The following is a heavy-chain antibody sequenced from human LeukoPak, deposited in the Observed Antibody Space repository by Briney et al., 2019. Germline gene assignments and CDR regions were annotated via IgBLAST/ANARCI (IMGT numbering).Heavy chain of an antibody. V-gene: IGHV3-30*18. Sequence: GGSLRLSCAASGFTFSSYGMHWVRQAPGKGLEWVAVISYDGSNKYYADSVKGRFTISRDNSKNTLYLQMNSLRAGDTAVYYCAKATAPYSGSYYDYWGQGTLVTVSS. CDR1: GFTFSSYG. CDR2: ISYDGSNK. J-gene: IGHJ4*02. D-gene: IGHD1-26*01. CDR3: AKATAPYSGSYYDY.